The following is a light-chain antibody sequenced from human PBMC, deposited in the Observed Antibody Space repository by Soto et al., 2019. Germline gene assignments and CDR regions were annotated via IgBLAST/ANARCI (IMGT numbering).Light chain of an antibody. CDR2: EVR. CDR1: SSDVGDYNY. V-gene: IGLV2-14*01. J-gene: IGLJ1*01. Sequence: QSALTQPASMSGSPGQSITISCTGTSSDVGDYNYVSWYQQPPGKAPKLIIYEVRSRPSGVSNRFSGSKSGNTASLTISGLQAEDEADYFCKSYAGSNTYVFGSGTKVTVL. CDR3: KSYAGSNTYV.